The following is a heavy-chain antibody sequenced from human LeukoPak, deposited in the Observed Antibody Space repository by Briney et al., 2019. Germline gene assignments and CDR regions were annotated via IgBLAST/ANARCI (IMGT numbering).Heavy chain of an antibody. V-gene: IGHV4-59*01. J-gene: IGHJ4*02. CDR3: AREGGLREYYFDY. CDR2: IYYSGST. CDR1: GGSISSYY. D-gene: IGHD3-16*01. Sequence: SETLSLTCTVSGGSISSYYWSWIRQPPGKGLEWIGYIYYSGSTNYNPSLKSRVTISVDTSKIQFSLKLSSVTAADTAVYYCAREGGLREYYFDYWGQGTLVTVSS.